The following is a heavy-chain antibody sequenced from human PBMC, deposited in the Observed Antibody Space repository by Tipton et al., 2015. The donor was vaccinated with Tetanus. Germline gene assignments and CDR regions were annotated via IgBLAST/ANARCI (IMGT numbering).Heavy chain of an antibody. Sequence: QLVQSGAELKKPGASVKVSCTASGYTFTGYYMYWVRQAPGQGLEWVGWIDPNSGDTIYAQNFQVRVTMTRDTSISTVYMELSRLRSDDTAVYYCARDRGDYIYYGMDVWGPGTTVTVSS. CDR3: ARDRGDYIYYGMDV. CDR2: IDPNSGDT. J-gene: IGHJ6*02. D-gene: IGHD3-22*01. CDR1: GYTFTGYY. V-gene: IGHV1-2*02.